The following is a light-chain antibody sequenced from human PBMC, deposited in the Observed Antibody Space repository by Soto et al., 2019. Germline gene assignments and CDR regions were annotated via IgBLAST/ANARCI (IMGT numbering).Light chain of an antibody. V-gene: IGLV2-23*01. CDR2: ETT. Sequence: QSALAQPASVSGSPGQSVTISCTGSSSDVGNSSLVSWFQQAPGKAPKLIIYETTERPSGVAGRFAGSKSGDTASLTISALQAEDEAVCYCCSYCSTSSSLVSGGGTMLSVL. J-gene: IGLJ2*01. CDR3: CSYCSTSSSLV. CDR1: SSDVGNSSL.